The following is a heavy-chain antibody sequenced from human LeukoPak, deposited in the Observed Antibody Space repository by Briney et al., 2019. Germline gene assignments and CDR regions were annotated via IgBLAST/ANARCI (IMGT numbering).Heavy chain of an antibody. V-gene: IGHV1-2*02. CDR3: ARVRGGNNYHFDY. CDR2: INPYSGGA. D-gene: IGHD1-26*01. Sequence: ASVKVSCKASGYTFTDYYMHWVRQAPGQGLEWMGWINPYSGGANYAQNFQGRVTMTRDTSISTGYMELSRLGSDDTAVYYCARVRGGNNYHFDYWGQGTLVTVSS. CDR1: GYTFTDYY. J-gene: IGHJ4*02.